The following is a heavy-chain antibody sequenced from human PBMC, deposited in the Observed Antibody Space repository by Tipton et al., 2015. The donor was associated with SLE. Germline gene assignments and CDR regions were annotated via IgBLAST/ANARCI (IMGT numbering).Heavy chain of an antibody. D-gene: IGHD1-26*01. J-gene: IGHJ4*02. CDR2: VYYSGNT. V-gene: IGHV4-39*07. Sequence: TLSLTCTVSGGSISGGGYYWGWIRQPPGTGLEWIGGVYYSGNTYYNPSLKRRVTISVDTSKNQFSLKLSSVTGAGTAVYYCARPIDSGSSYFDYWGQGTLVTVSS. CDR1: GGSISGGGYY. CDR3: ARPIDSGSSYFDY.